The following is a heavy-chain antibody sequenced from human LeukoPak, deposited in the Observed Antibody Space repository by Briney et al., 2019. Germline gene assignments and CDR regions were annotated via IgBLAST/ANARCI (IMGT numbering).Heavy chain of an antibody. Sequence: SQTLSLTCTVSGVSVTSDHYYWVWVRQHPGQGLEWIGRIYTSGSTNYNPSLKSRVTMSVDTSKNQFSLKLSSVTAADTAVYYCARDGGCSGGSCYSNWGQGTLVTVSS. CDR3: ARDGGCSGGSCYSN. D-gene: IGHD2-15*01. CDR1: GVSVTSDHYY. V-gene: IGHV4-61*02. CDR2: IYTSGST. J-gene: IGHJ4*02.